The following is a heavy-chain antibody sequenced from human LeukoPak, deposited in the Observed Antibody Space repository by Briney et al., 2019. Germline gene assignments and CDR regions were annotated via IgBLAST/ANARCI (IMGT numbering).Heavy chain of an antibody. CDR1: GFTFSSYW. V-gene: IGHV3-74*01. Sequence: GGSLRLSCAASGFTFSSYWMHWVRQAPGKGLVWVSRINSDGSSTSYADSVKGRFTISRDNAKNTLYLQMNSLRAEDTAVYYCASGAATINVGYWGQGTLVTVSS. CDR3: ASGAATINVGY. J-gene: IGHJ4*02. D-gene: IGHD5-12*01. CDR2: INSDGSST.